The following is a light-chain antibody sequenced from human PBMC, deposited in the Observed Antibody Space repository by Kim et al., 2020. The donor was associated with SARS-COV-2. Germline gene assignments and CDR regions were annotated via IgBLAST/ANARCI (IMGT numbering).Light chain of an antibody. CDR2: MAS. V-gene: IGKV1-5*03. CDR1: QSISRW. J-gene: IGKJ1*01. CDR3: QQYRTYWT. Sequence: DIQMTQSPSTLSASVGDRVTITCRASQSISRWLAWYQRKPGKAPKLLIYMASSLDSGVSSRFSGSTSGTEFTLTISSLQPHDVATYYCQQYRTYWTFGQGTKVDIK.